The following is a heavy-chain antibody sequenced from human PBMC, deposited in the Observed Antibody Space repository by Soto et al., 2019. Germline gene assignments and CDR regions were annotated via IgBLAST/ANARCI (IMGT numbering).Heavy chain of an antibody. CDR1: SGSISSYY. CDR3: ARTPFYYYGLGSHLYYFDY. V-gene: IGHV4-59*01. Sequence: QVQLQESGPGLVKPSETLSLTCSVSSGSISSYYWSWIRQPPGKGLEWIGYVYYSGSTNYNPSLKSRVTISVDTSKNKCYLKLSSVTAADTAVYYCARTPFYYYGLGSHLYYFDYWDQGTLVTVSS. J-gene: IGHJ4*02. D-gene: IGHD3-10*01. CDR2: VYYSGST.